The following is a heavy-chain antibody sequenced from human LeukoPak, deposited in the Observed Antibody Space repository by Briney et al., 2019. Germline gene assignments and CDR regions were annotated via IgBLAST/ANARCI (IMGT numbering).Heavy chain of an antibody. CDR3: AQTNGYYSD. CDR2: ISGSGGTT. Sequence: GGSLRLSCAASGFTFSRYGMNWVRQAPGKGLEWVSGISGSGGTTYYADSVKGRFTISRDNSKNSLSLQVSSLRAEDTAVYYSAQTNGYYSDWGQGTLVTVSS. D-gene: IGHD3-22*01. J-gene: IGHJ4*02. V-gene: IGHV3-23*01. CDR1: GFTFSRYG.